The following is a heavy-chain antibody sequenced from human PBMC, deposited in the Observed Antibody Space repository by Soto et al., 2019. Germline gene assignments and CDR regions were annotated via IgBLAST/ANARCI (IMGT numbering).Heavy chain of an antibody. CDR1: GGSLSSYY. D-gene: IGHD3-10*01. V-gene: IGHV4-59*08. CDR2: IYYSGST. J-gene: IGHJ4*02. CDR3: ATLWFGEGNY. Sequence: SETLSLTCVVSGGSLSSYYWSWIRQPPGKGLEWIGYIYYSGSTNYNPSLKSRVTISVNTSKSQFSLKLSSVTAADTAVYYCATLWFGEGNYWGQGTLVTVSS.